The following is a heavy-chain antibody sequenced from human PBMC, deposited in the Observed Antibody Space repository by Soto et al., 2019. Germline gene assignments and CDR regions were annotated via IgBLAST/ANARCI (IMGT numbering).Heavy chain of an antibody. CDR1: GNTFTSYD. V-gene: IGHV1-8*01. J-gene: IGHJ4*02. CDR2: INPNSGNI. Sequence: ASVKVSGKASGNTFTSYDINWVRQATGHGLEWMGWINPNSGNIGYAQKFQGRVTMTRDTAIRTAYMEVSRLRSDDTAVYYCARGRASGSYYLLDYWGQGTLVTSPQ. D-gene: IGHD3-10*01. CDR3: ARGRASGSYYLLDY.